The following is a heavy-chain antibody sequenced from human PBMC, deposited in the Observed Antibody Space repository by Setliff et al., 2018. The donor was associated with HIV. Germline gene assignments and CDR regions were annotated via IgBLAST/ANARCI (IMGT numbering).Heavy chain of an antibody. CDR2: MNPNSGNT. D-gene: IGHD3-22*01. J-gene: IGHJ6*03. CDR3: ARARRDSYDRGRRNHYYIDV. CDR1: GYTFSSYD. V-gene: IGHV1-8*02. Sequence: ASVKVSCKASGYTFSSYDINWVRQATGQGLEWMGWMNPNSGNTGYAQKFQGRVTMTRDTSISTAYMALTNLKFEDTAVYYCARARRDSYDRGRRNHYYIDVWGKGTTVTVSS.